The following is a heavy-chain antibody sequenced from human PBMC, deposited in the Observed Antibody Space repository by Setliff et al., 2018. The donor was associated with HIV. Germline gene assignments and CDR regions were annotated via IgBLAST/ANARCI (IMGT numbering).Heavy chain of an antibody. D-gene: IGHD3-10*02. CDR1: VGSFSGHY. CDR2: TNPSGST. V-gene: IGHV4-34*01. CDR3: ARAVTSSMFVSPLYYMYV. J-gene: IGHJ6*03. Sequence: SETLSLTCAAYVGSFSGHYWIWIRPLQGKGLEWIGETNPSGSTKYKTSLKSRVTISVDRSKNQFSLNVTSVRATDTAVYFCARAVTSSMFVSPLYYMYVWGKGTTVTVSS.